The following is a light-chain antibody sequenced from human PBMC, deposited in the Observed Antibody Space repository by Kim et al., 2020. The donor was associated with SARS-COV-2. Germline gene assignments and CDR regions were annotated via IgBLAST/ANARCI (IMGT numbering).Light chain of an antibody. J-gene: IGLJ1*01. CDR2: RGN. CDR1: TSNVGRNY. CDR3: AAWDDSLSAYV. V-gene: IGLV1-47*01. Sequence: GLRVAISGPGCTSNVGRNYFYCDQHVQGAAPKLLIYRGNNRPSGVPDRFAGSKSDNSASLVISGLRSEDEADYYCAAWDDSLSAYVFGTGTKVTVL.